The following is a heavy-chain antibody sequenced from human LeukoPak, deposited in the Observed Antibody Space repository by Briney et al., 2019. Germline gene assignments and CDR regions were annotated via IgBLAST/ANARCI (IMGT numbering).Heavy chain of an antibody. Sequence: GGSLRLSCAASGFTFSSYWMHWVRQAPGKGLVWVSRINSDGSSTSYADSVKGRFTISRDNAKNTLYLQMNSLRAEDTAVYYCASSPGYSGYDLSDYWGQGTLVTVSS. CDR3: ASSPGYSGYDLSDY. D-gene: IGHD5-12*01. CDR2: INSDGSST. V-gene: IGHV3-74*01. J-gene: IGHJ4*02. CDR1: GFTFSSYW.